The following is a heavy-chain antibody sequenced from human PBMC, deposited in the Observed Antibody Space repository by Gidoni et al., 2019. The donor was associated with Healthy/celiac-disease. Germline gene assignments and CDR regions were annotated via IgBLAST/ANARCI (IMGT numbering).Heavy chain of an antibody. CDR3: AKSSVARTPLCWYFDL. CDR2: ISGDGGST. J-gene: IGHJ2*01. D-gene: IGHD2-15*01. CDR1: GFTFDDYA. V-gene: IGHV3-43*02. Sequence: EVQMVESGGGVVQPGGSLRLSCAASGFTFDDYAMHWVRQAPGKGLEWVSLISGDGGSTYYADSVKGRFTISRDNSKNSLYLQMNSLRTEDTALYYCAKSSVARTPLCWYFDLWGRGTLVTVSS.